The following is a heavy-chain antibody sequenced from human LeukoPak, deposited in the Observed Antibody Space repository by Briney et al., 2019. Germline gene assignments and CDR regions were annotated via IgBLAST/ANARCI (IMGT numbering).Heavy chain of an antibody. V-gene: IGHV5-10-1*01. Sequence: GESLKISCKGSGYSFTSYEISWVRQMPGKGLERMGRIDPSDSYTNYSPSFQGHVTISADKSISTAYLQWSSLKASDTAMYYCARQNVPPHFDYWGQGTLVTVSS. D-gene: IGHD3-10*02. CDR2: IDPSDSYT. J-gene: IGHJ4*02. CDR1: GYSFTSYE. CDR3: ARQNVPPHFDY.